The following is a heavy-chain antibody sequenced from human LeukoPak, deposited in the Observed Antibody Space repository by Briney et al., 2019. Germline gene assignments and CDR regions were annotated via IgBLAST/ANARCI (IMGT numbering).Heavy chain of an antibody. D-gene: IGHD6-19*01. J-gene: IGHJ3*02. CDR2: ISYDGSNK. Sequence: PGRSLRLSCAASGFTFSSYGMHWVRQAPGKGLEWMAVISYDGSNKYYADSVKGRFTISRDNSKNTLYLQMNSLRAEDTAVYYCANLFSGNAFDIWGQGTMVTVSS. CDR1: GFTFSSYG. V-gene: IGHV3-30*18. CDR3: ANLFSGNAFDI.